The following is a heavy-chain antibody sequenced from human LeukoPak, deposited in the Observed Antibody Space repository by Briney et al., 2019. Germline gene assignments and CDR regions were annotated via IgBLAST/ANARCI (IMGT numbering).Heavy chain of an antibody. CDR1: GGSFSGYY. CDR2: ISSRSSYR. CDR3: ARDIGTYDSSSYYSDY. V-gene: IGHV3-11*05. Sequence: LSLTCAVYGGSFSGYYWSWIRQPPGKGLEWVSYISSRSSYRNYADSVKGRFTISRDNAKNSLYLQMNSLRAEDTAVYYCARDIGTYDSSSYYSDYWGQGTLVTVSS. J-gene: IGHJ4*02. D-gene: IGHD3-22*01.